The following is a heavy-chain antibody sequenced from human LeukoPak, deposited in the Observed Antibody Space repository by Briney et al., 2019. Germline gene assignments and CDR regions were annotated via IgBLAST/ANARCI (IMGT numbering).Heavy chain of an antibody. CDR3: AKPLLAVAVAGFDY. CDR2: IYSGGST. Sequence: GGSLRLSYAASGFTVSSNYMSWVRQAPGKGLEWVSVIYSGGSTYYADSVKGRFTISRDNSKNTLYLQMNSLRAEDTAVYYCAKPLLAVAVAGFDYWGQGTLVTVSS. D-gene: IGHD6-19*01. V-gene: IGHV3-53*01. CDR1: GFTVSSNY. J-gene: IGHJ4*02.